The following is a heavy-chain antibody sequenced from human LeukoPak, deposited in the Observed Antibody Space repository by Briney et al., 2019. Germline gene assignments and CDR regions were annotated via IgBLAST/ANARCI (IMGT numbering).Heavy chain of an antibody. D-gene: IGHD3-10*01. CDR2: INWNGGST. V-gene: IGHV3-20*04. CDR1: GFTFDDYG. Sequence: PGGSLRLSCAASGFTFDDYGMSWVRQAPGKGLEWVSGINWNGGSTGYADSVKGRFTISRDNAKNSLYLQMNSLRAEDTAVYYCASWSITMVRGAAGFDYWGQGTLVTVSS. CDR3: ASWSITMVRGAAGFDY. J-gene: IGHJ4*02.